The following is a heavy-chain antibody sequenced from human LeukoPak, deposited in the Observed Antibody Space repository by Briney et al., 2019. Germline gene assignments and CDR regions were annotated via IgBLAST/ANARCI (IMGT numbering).Heavy chain of an antibody. J-gene: IGHJ5*02. CDR1: GGSISSSSYY. D-gene: IGHD3-9*01. CDR2: IYYSGST. V-gene: IGHV4-39*01. CDR3: ARAKQYRYSHPFDP. Sequence: SETLSLTCTVSGGSISSSSYYWGWIRQPPGKGLEWIGSIYYSGSTYYNPSLKSRVTISVDTSKNQFSLKLSSVTAADTAVYYCARAKQYRYSHPFDPWGQGTLVTVSS.